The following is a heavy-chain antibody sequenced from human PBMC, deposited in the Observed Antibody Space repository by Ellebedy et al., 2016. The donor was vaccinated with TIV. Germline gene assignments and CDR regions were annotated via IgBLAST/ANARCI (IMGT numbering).Heavy chain of an antibody. V-gene: IGHV1-18*01. Sequence: AASVKVSCKDSGYSFTSHGITWVRQHPGQGLEWVGWVTAYNRDTYYEQNFQGKVTFTTDTSSSTAYLELRSLTSNDTGVYYCARGSMSLSWGQGTPVTVSS. CDR1: GYSFTSHG. J-gene: IGHJ5*02. CDR2: VTAYNRDT. CDR3: ARGSMSLS.